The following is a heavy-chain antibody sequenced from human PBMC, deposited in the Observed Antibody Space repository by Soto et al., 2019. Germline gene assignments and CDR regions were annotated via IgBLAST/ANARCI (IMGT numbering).Heavy chain of an antibody. D-gene: IGHD6-13*01. CDR1: GFTFSSYA. Sequence: EVQLLESGGGLVQPGGSLRLSCAASGFTFSSYAMSWVRQAPGKGLEWVSAISGSGGSTYYADSVKGRFTISRDNSKNTLDLQMNSLRAEYTAVYYCAKDLGIAAAGPGDWFDPWGQGTLVTVSS. V-gene: IGHV3-23*01. CDR2: ISGSGGST. CDR3: AKDLGIAAAGPGDWFDP. J-gene: IGHJ5*02.